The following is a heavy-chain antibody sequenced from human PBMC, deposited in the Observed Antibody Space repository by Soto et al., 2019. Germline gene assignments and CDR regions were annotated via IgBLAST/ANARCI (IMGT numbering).Heavy chain of an antibody. CDR2: ISPGGDEK. Sequence: EVHLVESGGGLVQPGGSLRLSCAASGFTFTISWMSWVRQTPGKGLEWVANISPGGDEKNYVDSVRGRFTVSRDNAKSSLHLQMNSLRGDDTALYYCARDPGWGALDYWGQGTPVTVSS. J-gene: IGHJ4*02. D-gene: IGHD7-27*01. V-gene: IGHV3-7*01. CDR1: GFTFTISW. CDR3: ARDPGWGALDY.